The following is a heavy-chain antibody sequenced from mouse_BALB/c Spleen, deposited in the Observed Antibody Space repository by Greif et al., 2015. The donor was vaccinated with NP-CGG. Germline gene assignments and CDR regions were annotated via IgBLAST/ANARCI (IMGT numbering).Heavy chain of an antibody. Sequence: QVHVKQSGPELVKPGASVKISCKASGYSFTSYYIHWVKQRPGQGLEWIGWIFPGSGNTKYNEKFKGKATLTADTSSSTAYMQLSSLTSEDSAVYFCARDTTARGKENWGQGTLVTVSA. CDR2: IFPGSGNT. CDR1: GYSFTSYY. D-gene: IGHD1-2*01. J-gene: IGHJ3*01. CDR3: ARDTTARGKEN. V-gene: IGHV1-66*01.